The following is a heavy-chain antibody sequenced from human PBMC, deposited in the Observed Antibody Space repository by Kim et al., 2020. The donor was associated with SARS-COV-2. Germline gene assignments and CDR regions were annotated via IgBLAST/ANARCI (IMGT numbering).Heavy chain of an antibody. V-gene: IGHV3-74*01. CDR2: ITDTGRTQ. J-gene: IGHJ2*01. CDR1: GFTFITYF. Sequence: GGSLRLSCAASGFTFITYFMNWVRQAPGKGPVWISRITDTGRTQSYADSVKGRFTTSRDNTKNTLDLEMTSLRAEDTAIYYCARDGGFTNHDWYFDLWGRGTLVTVSS. D-gene: IGHD3-16*01. CDR3: ARDGGFTNHDWYFDL.